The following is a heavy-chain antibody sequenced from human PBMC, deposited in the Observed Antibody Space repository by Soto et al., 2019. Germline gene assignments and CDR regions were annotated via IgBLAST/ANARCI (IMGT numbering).Heavy chain of an antibody. CDR2: TYYSGGT. V-gene: IGHV4-39*01. J-gene: IGHJ4*02. CDR1: GGSISSSSYY. CDR3: ARHGGPAAIPMVRGVLDY. Sequence: SETLSLTCTVSGGSISSSSYYWGWSPQPPGKGLEWIGRTYYSGGTYYNPSLRSLVTISVATSKNQFSLKLSSVTAADTAVYYCARHGGPAAIPMVRGVLDYWGQGTLVTVSS. D-gene: IGHD3-10*01.